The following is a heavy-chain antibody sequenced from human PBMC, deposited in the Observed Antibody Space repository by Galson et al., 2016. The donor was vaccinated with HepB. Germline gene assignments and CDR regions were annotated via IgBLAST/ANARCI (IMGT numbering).Heavy chain of an antibody. V-gene: IGHV3-11*01. CDR2: ISATGSAI. J-gene: IGHJ4*02. CDR3: ARDGDYSFPFDF. Sequence: SLRLSCAVSGLTFNDYSMRWIRQAPGKGLEWVSYISATGSAIKYSDSVRSRLTIYRDNAKNSLYLQMHSLGDEDTAIYYCARDGDYSFPFDFWGRGTLVTVSS. D-gene: IGHD4-11*01. CDR1: GLTFNDYS.